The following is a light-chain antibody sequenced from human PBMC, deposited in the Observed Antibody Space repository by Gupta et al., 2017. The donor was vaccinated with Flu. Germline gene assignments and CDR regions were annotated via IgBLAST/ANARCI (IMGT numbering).Light chain of an antibody. CDR3: AAWDDSLNIYV. Sequence: QSVLTQSPSASGTPGQRVTISCSGSNSNIGNNPVNCYQHLPGTAPPLLVYSNNQRPSGVPDRFFGSKSGTSASLAISGLQSEDEADYYCAAWDDSLNIYVFGSGTKVTVL. CDR1: NSNIGNNP. CDR2: SNN. V-gene: IGLV1-44*01. J-gene: IGLJ1*01.